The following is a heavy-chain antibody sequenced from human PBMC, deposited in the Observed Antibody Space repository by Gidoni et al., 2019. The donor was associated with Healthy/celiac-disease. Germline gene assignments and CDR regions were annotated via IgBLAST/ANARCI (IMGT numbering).Heavy chain of an antibody. CDR2: ISGSGGST. V-gene: IGHV3-23*01. J-gene: IGHJ4*02. Sequence: EVQLLESGGGLVQPGGSLGPPWAASGFTFSSEASSWVRRAPGKGREWVSAISGSGGSTYYADSVKGRFTISRDNSKNTLYLQMNSLRAEDTAVYYCAKDEERELHRRFDYWGQGTLVTVSS. D-gene: IGHD1-26*01. CDR1: GFTFSSEA. CDR3: AKDEERELHRRFDY.